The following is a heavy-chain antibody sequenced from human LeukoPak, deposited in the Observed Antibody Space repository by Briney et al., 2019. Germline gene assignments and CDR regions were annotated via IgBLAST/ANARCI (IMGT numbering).Heavy chain of an antibody. J-gene: IGHJ4*02. V-gene: IGHV4-59*12. CDR1: GGSISSFY. Sequence: PSETLSLTCTVSGGSISSFYWSWIRQPPGKGLEWIGYIHHSGDTNYNPSLKSRVTISVDTSKNQFSLKLSSVTAADTAVYYCARPRIGYDSSGYYYYWGQGTLVTVSS. CDR3: ARPRIGYDSSGYYYY. D-gene: IGHD3-22*01. CDR2: IHHSGDT.